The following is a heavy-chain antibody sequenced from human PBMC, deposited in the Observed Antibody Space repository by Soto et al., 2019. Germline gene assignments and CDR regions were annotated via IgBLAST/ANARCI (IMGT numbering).Heavy chain of an antibody. CDR2: INHSGST. Sequence: SETLSLTCAVYGGSFSGYYWSWIRQPPGKGLEWIGEINHSGSTNYNPSLKSRVTISVDTSKNQFSLKLSSVTAADTAVYYCATPGGLRGSSWPLGYVFDMGGKGKMVTVS. CDR3: ATPGGLRGSSWPLGYVFDM. V-gene: IGHV4-34*01. D-gene: IGHD6-13*01. CDR1: GGSFSGYY. J-gene: IGHJ3*02.